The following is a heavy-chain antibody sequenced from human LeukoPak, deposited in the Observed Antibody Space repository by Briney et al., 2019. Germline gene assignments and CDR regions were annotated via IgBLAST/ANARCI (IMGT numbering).Heavy chain of an antibody. CDR2: VNDDGDRT. CDR3: ARVGDVNFYDF. CDR1: GFTFSRYS. Sequence: GGSLRLSCVASGFTFSRYSMHWVRQIPGKGLEYVSAVNDDGDRTYYADSVKARFTISRDNSKNTLFLQMGSLRAEDMAVYYCARVGDVNFYDFWGQGTLVTVSS. D-gene: IGHD5-24*01. V-gene: IGHV3-64*02. J-gene: IGHJ4*02.